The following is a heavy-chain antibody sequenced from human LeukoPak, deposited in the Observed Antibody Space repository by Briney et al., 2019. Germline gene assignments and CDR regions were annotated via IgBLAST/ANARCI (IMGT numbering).Heavy chain of an antibody. CDR2: IYSGGST. CDR3: AARWFGELPYYYGMDV. CDR1: GFTVSSNY. Sequence: QSGGSLRLSCAASGFTVSSNYMSWVRQAPGKGLEWVSVIYSGGSTYYADSVKGRFTISRDNSKNTLYLQMNSLRAEDTAVYYCAARWFGELPYYYGMDVWGQGTTVTVSS. J-gene: IGHJ6*02. V-gene: IGHV3-53*01. D-gene: IGHD3-10*01.